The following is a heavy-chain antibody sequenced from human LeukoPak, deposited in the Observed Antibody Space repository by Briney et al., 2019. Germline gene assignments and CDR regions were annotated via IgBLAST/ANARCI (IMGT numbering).Heavy chain of an antibody. CDR1: GGSISSSSYY. J-gene: IGHJ5*02. CDR3: AGIVVAAATGWFDP. D-gene: IGHD2-15*01. CDR2: IYYSGSI. V-gene: IGHV4-39*01. Sequence: SETLSLTCTVSGGSISSSSYYWGWIRQPPGKGLEWIVTIYYSGSIYYNPSLKSRVTISVDTSKNQFSLKLSSVTAADTTVYYCAGIVVAAATGWFDPWGQGTLVTVSS.